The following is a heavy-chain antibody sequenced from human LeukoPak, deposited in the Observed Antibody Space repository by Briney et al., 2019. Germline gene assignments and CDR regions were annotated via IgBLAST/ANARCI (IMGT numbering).Heavy chain of an antibody. V-gene: IGHV4-59*01. D-gene: IGHD1-7*01. CDR3: ARVHLWNWNYHYFDY. Sequence: SETLSLTCTVSGGSISSYYWSWIRQPPGKGLEWIGYIYYSGSTNYNPSLKSRVTISVDTSKNQFSLKLSSVTAADTAVYYCARVHLWNWNYHYFDYWGQGTLVTVSS. CDR2: IYYSGST. CDR1: GGSISSYY. J-gene: IGHJ4*02.